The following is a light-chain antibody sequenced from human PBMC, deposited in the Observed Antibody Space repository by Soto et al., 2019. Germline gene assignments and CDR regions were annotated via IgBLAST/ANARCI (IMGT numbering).Light chain of an antibody. CDR1: SSDVGSYNL. Sequence: QSALTQPASVSGSPGQSITISCTGTSSDVGSYNLVSWYQQHPGKAPKLMIYEVSKRPSGVSNHFSGSKSGNTASLTISGLQAEDEADYYCRSYAGSSTSYVFGTGTKLTVL. CDR2: EVS. J-gene: IGLJ1*01. CDR3: RSYAGSSTSYV. V-gene: IGLV2-23*02.